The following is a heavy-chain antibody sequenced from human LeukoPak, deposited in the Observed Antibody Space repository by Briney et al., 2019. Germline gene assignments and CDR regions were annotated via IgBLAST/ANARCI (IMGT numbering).Heavy chain of an antibody. V-gene: IGHV3-33*01. J-gene: IGHJ4*02. CDR1: GFSFSTYA. D-gene: IGHD3-10*01. CDR2: IWHDASHT. CDR3: AREIFGSGSCPDY. Sequence: GGSLSLSCAASGFSFSTYAMHWVRQAPGKGLEWVALIWHDASHTFYTDSVKGRFTISRDNSKNTVYLQMNSLGGEDTAVYYCAREIFGSGSCPDYWGQGTLVTVSS.